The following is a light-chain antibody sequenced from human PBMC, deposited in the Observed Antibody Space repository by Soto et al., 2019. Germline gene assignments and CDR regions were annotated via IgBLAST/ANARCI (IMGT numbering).Light chain of an antibody. Sequence: EIVLTQSPATLSLSPGERATLSCRARQSVSSYLAWYQQKPGQAPRLLIYDASNRATGLPARFSGSGSGTDFTLPISSLEPEDFAVYYCQQRSNGPPRVTFGPGTKVHIK. CDR3: QQRSNGPPRVT. J-gene: IGKJ3*01. CDR1: QSVSSY. CDR2: DAS. V-gene: IGKV3-11*01.